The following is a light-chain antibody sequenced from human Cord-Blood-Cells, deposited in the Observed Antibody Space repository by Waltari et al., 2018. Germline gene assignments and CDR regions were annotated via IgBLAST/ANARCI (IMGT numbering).Light chain of an antibody. CDR3: SSYTSSSTWV. Sequence: QSALPQPASVSGSPGQSITISCTGTSSDAGGYNYVAWSQQHPGKAPKLMIYDVSKRPPGISNRFSGSKSGTTASLTISGLQAEEEADYYCSSYTSSSTWVFGGGTKLTVL. J-gene: IGLJ3*02. V-gene: IGLV2-14*01. CDR2: DVS. CDR1: SSDAGGYNY.